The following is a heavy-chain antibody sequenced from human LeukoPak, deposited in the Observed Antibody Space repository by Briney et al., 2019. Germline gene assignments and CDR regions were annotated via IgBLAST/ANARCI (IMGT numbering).Heavy chain of an antibody. Sequence: GGSLRLSRAAPGFAFSSYGMSWVRQAPGKGLEWVSAISGSGGSTYYADSVKGRFTISRDNSKNTLYLQMDSLRAEDTAVYYCXRDNRPDSPGPYNWFAPWGQGTLVTVSS. CDR1: GFAFSSYG. D-gene: IGHD1-14*01. CDR3: XRDNRPDSPGPYNWFAP. V-gene: IGHV3-23*01. J-gene: IGHJ5*02. CDR2: ISGSGGST.